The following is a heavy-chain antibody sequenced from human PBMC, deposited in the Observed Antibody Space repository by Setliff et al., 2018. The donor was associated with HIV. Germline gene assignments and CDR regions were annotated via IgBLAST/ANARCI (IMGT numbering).Heavy chain of an antibody. V-gene: IGHV4-34*01. D-gene: IGHD3-9*01. CDR1: GGSFSSHY. Sequence: ASETLSLTCAVYGGSFSSHYWSWIRQPPGKGLEWIGEINHSGNTNFIPSLKSRLTISVDTSKNQFSLILSSVTAADTAVYYCARDLHSTSYYHRRQGHAFDVWGQGTMVTVSS. CDR2: INHSGNT. CDR3: ARDLHSTSYYHRRQGHAFDV. J-gene: IGHJ3*01.